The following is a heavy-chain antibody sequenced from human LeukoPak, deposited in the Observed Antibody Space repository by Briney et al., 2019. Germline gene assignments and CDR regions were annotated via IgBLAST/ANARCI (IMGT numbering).Heavy chain of an antibody. J-gene: IGHJ6*02. Sequence: GGSLRLSCAASGFTFSTYWMHWVRQAPGKGLVWVSRINSDGSSTNYADSVRGRFTISRDSPKNTLYLQMNSLRAEDTAVYYCARVYPNYGMDVWGQGTLVTVSS. D-gene: IGHD2-2*01. V-gene: IGHV3-74*01. CDR3: ARVYPNYGMDV. CDR2: INSDGSST. CDR1: GFTFSTYW.